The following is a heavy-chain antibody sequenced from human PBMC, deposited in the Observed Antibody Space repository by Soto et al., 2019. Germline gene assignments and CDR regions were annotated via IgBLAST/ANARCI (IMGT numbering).Heavy chain of an antibody. CDR1: GYSFSYYG. V-gene: IGHV1-18*01. CDR3: ARDRLRGYDSSGFYS. J-gene: IGHJ4*02. CDR2: INTKTGHR. D-gene: IGHD3-22*01. Sequence: QVQLEQSGAEMRKPGASVKVSCKASGYSFSYYGINWVRQAPGQGLEWMGWINTKTGHRNYAQKFEERLTMTTATSTNTVYMELKRLRSDDTAVYYCARDRLRGYDSSGFYSWGQGTPVTVSS.